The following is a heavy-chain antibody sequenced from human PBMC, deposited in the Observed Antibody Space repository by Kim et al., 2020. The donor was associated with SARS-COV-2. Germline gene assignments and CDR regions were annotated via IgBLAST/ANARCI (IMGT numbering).Heavy chain of an antibody. J-gene: IGHJ5*02. Sequence: VKGRFTISRDNSKNTLYLQMNSLRAEDTAVYYCAKASGYYYDSSVQWFDPWGQGTLVTVSS. V-gene: IGHV3-30*02. D-gene: IGHD3-22*01. CDR3: AKASGYYYDSSVQWFDP.